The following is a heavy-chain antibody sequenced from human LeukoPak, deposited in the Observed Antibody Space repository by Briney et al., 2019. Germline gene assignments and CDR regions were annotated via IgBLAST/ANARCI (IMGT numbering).Heavy chain of an antibody. CDR1: GGSISRYY. D-gene: IGHD3-3*01. CDR2: IYYSGST. V-gene: IGHV4-59*08. J-gene: IGHJ4*02. Sequence: SETLSLTCTVSGGSISRYYWSWIRQPPGKGLEWIGYIYYSGSTNYNPSLKSRVTISVDTSKNQFSLKLSSVTAADTAVYYCAREILRGRVDYWGQGTLVTVSS. CDR3: AREILRGRVDY.